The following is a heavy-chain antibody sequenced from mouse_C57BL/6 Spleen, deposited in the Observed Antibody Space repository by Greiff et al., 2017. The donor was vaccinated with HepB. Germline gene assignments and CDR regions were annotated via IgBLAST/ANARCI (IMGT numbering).Heavy chain of an antibody. J-gene: IGHJ4*01. CDR3: ARFTTVVAHYAMDY. V-gene: IGHV1-18*01. CDR1: GYTFTDYN. CDR2: INPNNGGT. D-gene: IGHD1-1*01. Sequence: EVQLQQSGPELVKPGASVKIPCKASGYTFTDYNMDWVKQSHGKSLEWIGDINPNNGGTIYNQKFKGKATLTVDKSSSTAYMELRSLTSEDPAVYYCARFTTVVAHYAMDYWGQGTSVTVSS.